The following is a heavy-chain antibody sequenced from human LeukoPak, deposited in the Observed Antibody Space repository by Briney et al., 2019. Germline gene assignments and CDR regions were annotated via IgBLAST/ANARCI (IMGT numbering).Heavy chain of an antibody. D-gene: IGHD6-6*01. J-gene: IGHJ4*02. CDR3: AGVQSYGNSSSFSHQGSFDY. Sequence: SVKVSCKASGGTFSSYAISWVRQAPGQGLEWMGGIIPIFGTANYAQKFQGRVTITTDESTSTAYMELSSLRSEDTAVYYCAGVQSYGNSSSFSHQGSFDYWGQGTLVTVSS. CDR1: GGTFSSYA. V-gene: IGHV1-69*05. CDR2: IIPIFGTA.